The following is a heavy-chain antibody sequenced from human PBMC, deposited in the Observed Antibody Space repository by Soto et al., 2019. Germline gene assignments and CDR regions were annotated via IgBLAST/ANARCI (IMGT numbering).Heavy chain of an antibody. CDR3: AKGSIAIAARPGQYYYGMDV. J-gene: IGHJ6*02. V-gene: IGHV3-30*18. D-gene: IGHD6-6*01. CDR1: GFTFSSYG. CDR2: ISYDGSNK. Sequence: GRSLRLSCAASGFTFSSYGMHWVRQAPGKGLEWVAVISYDGSNKYYADSVKGRFTISRDNSKNTLYLQMNSLRAEDTAVYYCAKGSIAIAARPGQYYYGMDVWGQGTTVTVSS.